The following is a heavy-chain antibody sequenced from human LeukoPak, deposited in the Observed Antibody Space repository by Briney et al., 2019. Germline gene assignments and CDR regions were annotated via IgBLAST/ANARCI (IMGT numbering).Heavy chain of an antibody. D-gene: IGHD2-15*01. CDR3: ARDLEYCSGGSCQSADAFDI. CDR1: GFTFSSYA. V-gene: IGHV3-30*07. J-gene: IGHJ3*02. CDR2: ISYDGSNK. Sequence: PGGSLRLSCAASGFTFSSYAMHWVRQAPGKGLEWVAVISYDGSNKYYADSVKGRFTISRDNSKNTLYLQMNSLRAEDTAVYYCARDLEYCSGGSCQSADAFDIWGQGTMVTVSS.